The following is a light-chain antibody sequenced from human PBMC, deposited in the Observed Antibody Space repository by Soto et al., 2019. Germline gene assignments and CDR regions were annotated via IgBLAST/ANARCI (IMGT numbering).Light chain of an antibody. CDR1: SSDVGGYNY. CDR3: SSYAGSNNYV. J-gene: IGLJ1*01. Sequence: QSALTQPPSASGSPGQSVTISCTGTSSDVGGYNYVSWYQQHPGKAPKLMIYAVNKRPSGVPDRFSGSKSGNTASLTVSGLQAEDEADYYCSSYAGSNNYVFVTGTKVTVL. CDR2: AVN. V-gene: IGLV2-8*01.